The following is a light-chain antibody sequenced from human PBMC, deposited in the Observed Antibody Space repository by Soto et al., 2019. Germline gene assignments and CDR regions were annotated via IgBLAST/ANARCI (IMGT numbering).Light chain of an antibody. J-gene: IGKJ2*01. V-gene: IGKV1-39*01. CDR3: QQTYNTPYT. CDR2: TSG. Sequence: IHMTQSPSSLSASVGDRVTITCRASQRITTYLNWYQQKPGEAPKLLISTSGTLQRGVPSRFTGSGSRTDFTLTITGLQPADFATCFCQQTYNTPYTFGQGTKLEIK. CDR1: QRITTY.